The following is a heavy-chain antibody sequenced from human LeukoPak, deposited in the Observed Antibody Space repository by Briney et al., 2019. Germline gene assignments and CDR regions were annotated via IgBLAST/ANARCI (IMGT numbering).Heavy chain of an antibody. J-gene: IGHJ4*02. CDR1: GFTFSSYW. Sequence: GGSLRLSCAASGFTFSSYWMSWVRQAPGKGLEWVANIKQDGSEKYYVDSVKGRFTVSRDNAKSSLYLQMNSLRAEDTAVYYCAKDWYRTSGRQLDYWGQGTLVTVSS. CDR2: IKQDGSEK. V-gene: IGHV3-7*03. D-gene: IGHD3-10*01. CDR3: AKDWYRTSGRQLDY.